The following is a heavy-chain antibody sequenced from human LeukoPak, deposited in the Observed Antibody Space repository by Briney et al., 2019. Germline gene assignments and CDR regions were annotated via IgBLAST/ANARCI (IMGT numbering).Heavy chain of an antibody. CDR3: AKERDEGKVATIYGYFFDS. CDR1: GFTFSNYG. V-gene: IGHV3-30*02. Sequence: HPGGSLRLSCAASGFTFSNYGMHWARQAPGKGLEWVALINYDGGFEFYADSVKGRFTISRDNSKNTVFLQMNSLRAEDAAIYFCAKERDEGKVATIYGYFFDSWGVGTLVTVSS. J-gene: IGHJ4*02. CDR2: INYDGGFE. D-gene: IGHD5-24*01.